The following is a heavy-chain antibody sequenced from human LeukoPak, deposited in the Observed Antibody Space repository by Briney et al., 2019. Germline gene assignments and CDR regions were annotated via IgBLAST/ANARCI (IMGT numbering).Heavy chain of an antibody. CDR2: IIPIFGTA. D-gene: IGHD6-13*01. Sequence: SVKVSCKASGGTFSSYAIRWVRQAPGQGLEWMGGIIPIFGTANYAQKFQGRVTITTDESTSTAYMELSSLRSEDTAVYYCVIAAAGTSYYYYYMDVWGKGTTVTVSS. CDR3: VIAAAGTSYYYYYMDV. CDR1: GGTFSSYA. J-gene: IGHJ6*03. V-gene: IGHV1-69*05.